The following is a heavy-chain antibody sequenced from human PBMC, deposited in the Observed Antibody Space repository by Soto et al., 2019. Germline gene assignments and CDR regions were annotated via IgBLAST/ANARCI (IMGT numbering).Heavy chain of an antibody. Sequence: SVKVSCKASGGTFSSYAISWVRQAPGQGLEWMGGIIPIFGTANYAQKFQGRVTITADESTSTAYMELSSLRSEDTAVYYCARQGRYFDYWFDPWGQGTLVTVSS. CDR3: ARQGRYFDYWFDP. CDR1: GGTFSSYA. D-gene: IGHD3-9*01. CDR2: IIPIFGTA. J-gene: IGHJ5*02. V-gene: IGHV1-69*13.